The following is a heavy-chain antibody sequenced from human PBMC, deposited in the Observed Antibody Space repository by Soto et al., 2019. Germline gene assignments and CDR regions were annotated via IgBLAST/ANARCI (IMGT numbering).Heavy chain of an antibody. CDR3: ARARTAWIQLWPDAFDI. V-gene: IGHV1-69*05. J-gene: IGHJ3*02. Sequence: SVKVSCQASGGTFSTYAITWVRQAPGQGLEWMGGIIPNCGTTNYAQKFQGRVTITRDTSTSTAYMELSRLRSDDTAVYYCARARTAWIQLWPDAFDIWGQGTMVTVSS. CDR1: GGTFSTYA. D-gene: IGHD5-18*01. CDR2: IIPNCGTT.